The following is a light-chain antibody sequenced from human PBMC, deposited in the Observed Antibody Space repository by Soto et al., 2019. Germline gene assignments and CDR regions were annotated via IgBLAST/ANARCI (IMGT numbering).Light chain of an antibody. CDR3: SSYTSSSTPYV. CDR1: SSDVGGYNY. Sequence: QSALTQPASVSGSPGQSITISCTGTSSDVGGYNYVSWYQQHPGKAPKLMIYEVSNRPSGVSNRFSGSKSGNTASLTISGPQAEDAVDYYCSSYTSSSTPYVFGTGTKLTVL. V-gene: IGLV2-14*01. J-gene: IGLJ1*01. CDR2: EVS.